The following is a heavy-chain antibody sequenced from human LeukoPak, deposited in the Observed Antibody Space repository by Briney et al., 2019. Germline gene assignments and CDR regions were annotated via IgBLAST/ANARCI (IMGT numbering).Heavy chain of an antibody. V-gene: IGHV3-23*01. CDR3: AKPYSGSSGERALIDH. Sequence: GGSLRLSCAASGFTFSSYAMHWVRQAPAKGLEWVSAISGSGGSTYYADSVKGRFTIPRDNSKNTLYLQMNSLRAEDTAVYYCAKPYSGSSGERALIDHWAQGTLVPLSS. CDR1: GFTFSSYA. D-gene: IGHD1-26*01. J-gene: IGHJ4*02. CDR2: ISGSGGST.